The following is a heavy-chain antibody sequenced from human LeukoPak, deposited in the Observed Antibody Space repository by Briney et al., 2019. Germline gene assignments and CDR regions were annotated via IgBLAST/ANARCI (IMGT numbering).Heavy chain of an antibody. CDR3: ARGGGEGGYDDY. J-gene: IGHJ4*02. D-gene: IGHD5-12*01. Sequence: GGSRRLSCAPFGFTFSSYEMNWVRQAPGKGLEWVSYIGSSGSPIYYADFVKGRFTISRDNAKNSLYLQMNSLRAEDTAVYYCARGGGEGGYDDYWGQGALVTVSS. V-gene: IGHV3-48*03. CDR1: GFTFSSYE. CDR2: IGSSGSPI.